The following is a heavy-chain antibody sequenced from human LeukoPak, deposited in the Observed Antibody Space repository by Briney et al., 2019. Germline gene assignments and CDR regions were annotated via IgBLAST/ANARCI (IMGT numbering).Heavy chain of an antibody. V-gene: IGHV3-48*03. Sequence: GGSLRLSYAASGFTFSTYEMNWVRQAPGKGLEWVSYISSSGSTMYYADSVKGRFTISRDNAKNSLYLQMNSLRAEDTAVYSCARLRVAGTDYDYWGQGTLVTVSS. CDR2: ISSSGSTM. D-gene: IGHD6-19*01. CDR3: ARLRVAGTDYDY. J-gene: IGHJ4*02. CDR1: GFTFSTYE.